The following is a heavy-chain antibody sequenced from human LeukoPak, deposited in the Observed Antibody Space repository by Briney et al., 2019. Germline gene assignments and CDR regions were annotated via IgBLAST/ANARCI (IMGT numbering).Heavy chain of an antibody. Sequence: SETLSLTCAVYGGSFSGYYWSWIRQPPGKGLGWIGEINHSGSTNYNPSLKSRVTISVDTSKNQFSLKLSSVTAADTAVYYCARVRGRGYSGYPPDYYGMDVWGQGTTVTVSS. CDR2: INHSGST. J-gene: IGHJ6*02. V-gene: IGHV4-34*01. D-gene: IGHD5-12*01. CDR1: GGSFSGYY. CDR3: ARVRGRGYSGYPPDYYGMDV.